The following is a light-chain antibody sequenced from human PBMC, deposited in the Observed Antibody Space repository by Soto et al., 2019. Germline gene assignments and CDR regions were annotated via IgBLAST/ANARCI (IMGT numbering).Light chain of an antibody. CDR3: SSYTRASTPLV. Sequence: QSALTQPASVSASPGQSITISCTGTGSDVGGYNYVSWYQQHPGKAPKVMIYDVSNRPSGVSNRFSGSKSGNTASLTISGLQAEDEADYYCSSYTRASTPLVFGGGTK. V-gene: IGLV2-14*01. CDR1: GSDVGGYNY. CDR2: DVS. J-gene: IGLJ2*01.